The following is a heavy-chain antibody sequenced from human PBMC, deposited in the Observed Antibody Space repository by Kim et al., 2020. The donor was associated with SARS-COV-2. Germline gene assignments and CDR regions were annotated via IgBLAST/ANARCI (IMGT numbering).Heavy chain of an antibody. D-gene: IGHD2-2*01. J-gene: IGHJ4*02. Sequence: GRFSISRDNSKNTVYLQMNSLRAEDTAVYYCAKDTSGYCSSTSCSFSLDYWGQGTLVTVSS. V-gene: IGHV3-33*06. CDR3: AKDTSGYCSSTSCSFSLDY.